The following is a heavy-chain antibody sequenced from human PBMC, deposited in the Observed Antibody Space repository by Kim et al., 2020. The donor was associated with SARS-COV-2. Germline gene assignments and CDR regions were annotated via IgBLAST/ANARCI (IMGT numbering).Heavy chain of an antibody. CDR3: ARSTNGRLCDD. Sequence: GGSVRLSCAASGFTFTTYWMTWVSQAPGKGLEWVGNINEHGSHIYYGDSVRGRFTISRDNATNSLYLQMNSLRAEDSAVYFCARSTNGRLCDDWGQGTLATVSS. D-gene: IGHD2-2*01. CDR2: INEHGSHI. V-gene: IGHV3-7*01. J-gene: IGHJ4*02. CDR1: GFTFTTYW.